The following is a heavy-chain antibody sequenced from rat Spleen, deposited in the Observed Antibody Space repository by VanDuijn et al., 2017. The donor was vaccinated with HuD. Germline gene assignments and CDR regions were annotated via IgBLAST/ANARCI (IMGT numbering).Heavy chain of an antibody. D-gene: IGHD1-6*01. J-gene: IGHJ4*01. CDR1: GFSLTSYH. CDR2: VWGAGDT. V-gene: IGHV2-32*01. Sequence: QVQLKESGPGLVQPSQTLSLTCTVSGFSLTSYHVSWVRQPPGKGREGMGVVWGAGDTSYNSGLKSRLTITRDTSKSQVFLKMDSLQTEDTATYYCARSVMYTTDYYYVRVMDAWGQGASVTVSS. CDR3: ARSVMYTTDYYYVRVMDA.